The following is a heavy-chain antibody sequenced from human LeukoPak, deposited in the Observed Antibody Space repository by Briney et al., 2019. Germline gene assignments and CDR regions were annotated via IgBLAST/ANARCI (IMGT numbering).Heavy chain of an antibody. J-gene: IGHJ6*02. CDR2: INQDESEK. V-gene: IGHV3-7*03. CDR1: GFTLSSHW. CDR3: ARGHYGLDV. Sequence: GGSLRLSCEASGFTLSSHWMSWVRQAPGKGLEWVAHINQDESEKSYVDSAKGRFTISRDNGKNSLYLQMSSLRVEDTGVYHCARGHYGLDVWGQGTTVTVSS.